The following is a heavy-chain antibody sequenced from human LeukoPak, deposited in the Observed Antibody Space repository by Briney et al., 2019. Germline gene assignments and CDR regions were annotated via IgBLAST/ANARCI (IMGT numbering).Heavy chain of an antibody. CDR3: ACSSHLSSWYYFDY. D-gene: IGHD6-13*01. Sequence: KDGESLKISCKGSGYSFTSYWIGWVRQMPGKGLEWMGIIYPGDSDTRYSPSFQGQVTISADKSISTAYLQRSSLKASDTAMYYCACSSHLSSWYYFDYWGQGTLVTVSS. J-gene: IGHJ4*02. CDR2: IYPGDSDT. V-gene: IGHV5-51*01. CDR1: GYSFTSYW.